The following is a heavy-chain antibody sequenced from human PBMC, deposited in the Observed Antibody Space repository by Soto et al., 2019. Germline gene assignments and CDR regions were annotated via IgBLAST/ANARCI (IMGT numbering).Heavy chain of an antibody. CDR2: ISAYNGNT. CDR1: GFTFTSYG. Sequence: QVQLVQSGAEVKKPGASVKVSCKASGFTFTSYGISWVRQAPGQGLEWMGWISAYNGNTNYAQKLQGRVAMTTDTSTSTAYMELRSLRSDDTAVYYCARDIDTAMVGGGFFDYWGQGTLVTVSS. D-gene: IGHD5-18*01. V-gene: IGHV1-18*01. CDR3: ARDIDTAMVGGGFFDY. J-gene: IGHJ4*02.